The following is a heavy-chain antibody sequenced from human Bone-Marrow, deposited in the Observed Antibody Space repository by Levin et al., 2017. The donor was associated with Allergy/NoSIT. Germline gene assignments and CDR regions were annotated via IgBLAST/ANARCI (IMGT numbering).Heavy chain of an antibody. D-gene: IGHD5-12*01. J-gene: IGHJ4*02. V-gene: IGHV4-39*07. CDR1: GGSISGSNYY. CDR3: ARDPQALARRGYFDL. CDR2: VYYSGNT. Sequence: SETLSLTCTVSGGSISGSNYYWAWIRQPPVKELEWIGSVYYSGNTFYSPSLENRVTISVDTSKKQFSLKLNSATAADTAVYFCARDPQALARRGYFDLWGQGTLVAVSS.